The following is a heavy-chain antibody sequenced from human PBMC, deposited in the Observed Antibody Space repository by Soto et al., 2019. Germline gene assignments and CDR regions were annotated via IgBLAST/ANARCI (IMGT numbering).Heavy chain of an antibody. CDR3: ARGPKGRPFGP. CDR2: IYYSGST. V-gene: IGHV4-59*01. CDR1: GGSISSYY. Sequence: SETPSLTCTVSGGSISSYYWSWIRQPPGKGLEWIGYIYYSGSTNYNPSLKSRVTISVDTSKNQFSLKLSSVTAADTAVYYCARGPKGRPFGPWGQGTLVTVSS. J-gene: IGHJ5*02.